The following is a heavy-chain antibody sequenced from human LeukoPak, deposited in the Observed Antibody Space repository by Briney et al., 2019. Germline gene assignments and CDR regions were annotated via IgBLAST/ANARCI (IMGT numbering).Heavy chain of an antibody. Sequence: GGSLRLSCAASGFTFSSYAMSWIRQAPGKGLEWVSYISSGSTIYYADSVKGRFTISRDNAKNSLYLQMNSLRAEDTAVYYCASSDYWGQGTLVTVSS. CDR2: ISSGSTI. V-gene: IGHV3-11*01. CDR1: GFTFSSYA. J-gene: IGHJ4*02. CDR3: ASSDY.